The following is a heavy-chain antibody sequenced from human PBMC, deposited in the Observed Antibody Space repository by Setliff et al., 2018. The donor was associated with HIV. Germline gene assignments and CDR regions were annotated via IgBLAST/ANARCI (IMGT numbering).Heavy chain of an antibody. Sequence: SETLSLTCTVSGGSINYHFWSWIRQPPGKGLEWIGSIYYDGRTFYKPSLKSRLTISVDTSKNQFSLRLNSVTAADTAVYFCARGGAVSADFDSWGQGTLVTVSS. CDR1: GGSINYHF. CDR3: ARGGAVSADFDS. D-gene: IGHD3-16*01. CDR2: IYYDGRT. J-gene: IGHJ4*02. V-gene: IGHV4-59*11.